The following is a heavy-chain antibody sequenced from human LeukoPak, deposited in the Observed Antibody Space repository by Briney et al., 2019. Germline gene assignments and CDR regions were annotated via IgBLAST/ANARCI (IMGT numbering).Heavy chain of an antibody. D-gene: IGHD3-16*01. V-gene: IGHV4-34*01. CDR1: GGSFSGYY. Sequence: SETLSLTCAVYGGSFSGYYWSWIRQPPGKGLEWIGEINHSGSTNYNPSLKSRVTISVDTSKNQFSLKLSSVTAADTAVYYCARVGKLGMLDYWGQGTLVTVSS. J-gene: IGHJ4*02. CDR2: INHSGST. CDR3: ARVGKLGMLDY.